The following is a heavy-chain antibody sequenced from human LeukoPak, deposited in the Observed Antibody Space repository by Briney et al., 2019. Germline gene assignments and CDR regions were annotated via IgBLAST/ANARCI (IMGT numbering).Heavy chain of an antibody. Sequence: GASVKVSCKASGYTFTSYGISWVRQAPGRGLEWMGWISAYNGNTNYAQKLQGRVTMTTDTSTSTAYMELRSLRSDDTAVYYCARDVNYYGSGSYGSFDIWGQGTMVTVSS. D-gene: IGHD3-10*01. J-gene: IGHJ3*02. CDR2: ISAYNGNT. CDR1: GYTFTSYG. V-gene: IGHV1-18*01. CDR3: ARDVNYYGSGSYGSFDI.